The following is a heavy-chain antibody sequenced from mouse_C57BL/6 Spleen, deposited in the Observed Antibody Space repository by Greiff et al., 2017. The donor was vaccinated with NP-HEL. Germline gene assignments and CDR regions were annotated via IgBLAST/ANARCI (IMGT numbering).Heavy chain of an antibody. CDR2: IHPNSGST. V-gene: IGHV1-64*01. CDR3: SIYYDYGAY. J-gene: IGHJ3*01. Sequence: QVQLQQSGAELVKPGASVKLSCKASGYTFTSYWMHWVKQRPGQGLEWIGMIHPNSGSTNYNEKFKSKATLTVDKSSSTAYMQLSSLTSEDSAVYYCSIYYDYGAYWGQGTLVTVSA. CDR1: GYTFTSYW. D-gene: IGHD2-4*01.